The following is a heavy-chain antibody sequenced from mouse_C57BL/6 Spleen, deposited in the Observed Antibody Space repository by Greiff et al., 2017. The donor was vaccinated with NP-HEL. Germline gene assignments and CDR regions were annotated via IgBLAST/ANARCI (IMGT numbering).Heavy chain of an antibody. V-gene: IGHV1-19*01. CDR1: GYTFTDYY. Sequence: EVQLQQSGPVLVKPGASVKMSCKASGYTFTDYYMNWVKQSHGQSLEWIGVINPYNGGTSYNQKFKGKATLTVDKSSSTAYMELNSLTSEDSAVYYDARPLLLRDFDYWGQGTTLTVSS. CDR2: INPYNGGT. CDR3: ARPLLLRDFDY. J-gene: IGHJ2*01. D-gene: IGHD1-1*01.